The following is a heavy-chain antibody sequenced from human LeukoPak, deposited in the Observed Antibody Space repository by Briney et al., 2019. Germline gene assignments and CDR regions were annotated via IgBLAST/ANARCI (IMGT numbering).Heavy chain of an antibody. CDR1: GYTFSSHA. J-gene: IGHJ4*02. CDR2: INTNTGNP. Sequence: ASVKVSCKAFGYTFSSHAMNWVRQAPGQGLEYMGWINTNTGNPTYAQGFTGRFVFSLDTSVTTTYLQINSLKAADTAVYYCTRGNDTTGYFTYWGQGTLVTVSS. D-gene: IGHD3-22*01. V-gene: IGHV7-4-1*02. CDR3: TRGNDTTGYFTY.